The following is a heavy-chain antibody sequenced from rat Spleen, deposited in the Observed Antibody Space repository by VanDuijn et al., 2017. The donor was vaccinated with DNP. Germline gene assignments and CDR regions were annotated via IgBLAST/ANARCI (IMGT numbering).Heavy chain of an antibody. V-gene: IGHV5-7*01. D-gene: IGHD1-12*03. Sequence: EVQLVESGGGLVQPGRSMKLSCAASGFTFSNYDMAWVRQAPKKGLEWVATISYDGSSTNYRDSVKGRFTISRDNAKSTLYLQMDSLRSEDTATYYCARSWGDDVYPPFAYWGQGTLVTVSS. CDR1: GFTFSNYD. CDR3: ARSWGDDVYPPFAY. CDR2: ISYDGSST. J-gene: IGHJ3*01.